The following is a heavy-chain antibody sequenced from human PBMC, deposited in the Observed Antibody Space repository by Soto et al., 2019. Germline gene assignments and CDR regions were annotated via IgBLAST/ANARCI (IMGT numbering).Heavy chain of an antibody. CDR1: GGSFSGYY. CDR3: AMVYAHPDSNWFDP. V-gene: IGHV4-34*01. D-gene: IGHD2-8*01. J-gene: IGHJ5*02. CDR2: INHSGST. Sequence: SETLSLTCAVYGGSFSGYYWSWIRQPPGKGLEWIGEINHSGSTNYNPSLKSRVTISVDTSKNQFSLKLSSVTAADTAVYYCAMVYAHPDSNWFDPWGQGTLVTVS.